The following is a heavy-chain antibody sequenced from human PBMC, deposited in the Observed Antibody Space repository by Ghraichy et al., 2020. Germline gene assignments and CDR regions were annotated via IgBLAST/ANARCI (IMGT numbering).Heavy chain of an antibody. CDR3: ARDPYHGSLDY. V-gene: IGHV3-7*03. D-gene: IGHD2-2*01. CDR1: GFTFSTSW. J-gene: IGHJ4*02. Sequence: GGSLRLSCVASGFTFSTSWMSWVRQAPGKGLEWVANINQDGSDKYYVASVRGRFTISRDNAKNSLYLQMNSPRAEDTAVYYCARDPYHGSLDYWGQGTLVTVSS. CDR2: INQDGSDK.